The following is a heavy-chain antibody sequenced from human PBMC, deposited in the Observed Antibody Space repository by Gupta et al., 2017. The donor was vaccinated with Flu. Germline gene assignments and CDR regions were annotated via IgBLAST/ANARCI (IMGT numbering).Heavy chain of an antibody. J-gene: IGHJ2*01. CDR1: GFTFSRDS. Sequence: VQLVETGGGLVQSGGSLCLSWAASGFTFSRDSITWVRQAPGKGLEWVSYISSSSSTIYYADSVKGRFTISRDNAKNSQYLQMNSLRAEDTAVYYCARDAATVVTPYWYFDLWGRGTLVTVSS. D-gene: IGHD4-23*01. CDR2: ISSSSSTI. V-gene: IGHV3-48*01. CDR3: ARDAATVVTPYWYFDL.